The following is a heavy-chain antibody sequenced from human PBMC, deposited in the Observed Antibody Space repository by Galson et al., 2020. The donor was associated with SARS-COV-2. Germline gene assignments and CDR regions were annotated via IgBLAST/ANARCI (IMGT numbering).Heavy chain of an antibody. CDR3: ATGPTVGPTSWFDP. Sequence: ASVKVSCKVSGYTLPDLAMHWVRQTPGKGLEWMGGFDPKDGETIYAQTFQGRVAMTEDTSTDTAYMELRSLRPEDTAVYYCATGPTVGPTSWFDPWGQGILGTVAS. CDR2: FDPKDGET. CDR1: GYTLPDLA. V-gene: IGHV1-24*01. J-gene: IGHJ5*02. D-gene: IGHD1-26*01.